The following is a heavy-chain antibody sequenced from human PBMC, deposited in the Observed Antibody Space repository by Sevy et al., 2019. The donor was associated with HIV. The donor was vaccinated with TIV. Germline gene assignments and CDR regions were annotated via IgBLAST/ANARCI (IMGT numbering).Heavy chain of an antibody. D-gene: IGHD6-19*01. CDR1: GFTFDDYA. CDR2: ISWNSGSI. Sequence: GGSLRLSCAASGFTFDDYAMHWVRQAPGKGLEWVSGISWNSGSIGYADSVNGRFTISRDNAKNSLYLQMNSLRAEDMALYYCAKDEYSSGWFSGAFDIWGQGTMVTVSS. J-gene: IGHJ3*02. CDR3: AKDEYSSGWFSGAFDI. V-gene: IGHV3-9*03.